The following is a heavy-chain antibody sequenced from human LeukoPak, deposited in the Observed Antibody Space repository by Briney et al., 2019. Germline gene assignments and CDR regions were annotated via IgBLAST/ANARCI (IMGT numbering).Heavy chain of an antibody. V-gene: IGHV3-30*18. J-gene: IGHJ4*02. CDR1: GFTFSSYG. D-gene: IGHD3-10*01. CDR2: ISYDGSNK. CDR3: AKSMVRGVIITGFDY. Sequence: GGSLRLSCAASGFTFSSYGMHWVRQAPGKGLEWVAVISYDGSNKYYADSVKGRFTISRDNSKNTLYLQMNSLRAEDTAVYYCAKSMVRGVIITGFDYWGQGTLVTVSS.